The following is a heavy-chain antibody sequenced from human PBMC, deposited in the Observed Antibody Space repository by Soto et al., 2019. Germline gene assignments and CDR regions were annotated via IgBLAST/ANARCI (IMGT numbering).Heavy chain of an antibody. Sequence: TSETTSLSCTVSGCSISNFQLNLIRQPPGKGLEWIGYIYYSGNTNYNPSLKSRVTISVDTSRNQFSLKLNSVTAADTAVYYCARRTVSHWLAPWGQGTLVTVSS. CDR3: ARRTVSHWLAP. CDR1: GCSISNFQ. J-gene: IGHJ5*02. CDR2: IYYSGNT. V-gene: IGHV4-59*01. D-gene: IGHD4-4*01.